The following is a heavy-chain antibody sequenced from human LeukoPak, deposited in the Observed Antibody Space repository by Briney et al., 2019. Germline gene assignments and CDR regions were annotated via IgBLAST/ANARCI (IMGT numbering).Heavy chain of an antibody. CDR2: ISSSSSYI. Sequence: GGSLRLSCAASGFTVSSNYMSWVRQAPGKGLEWVSSISSSSSYIYFADSVKGRFTISRDNAKNSLYLQMNSLRAEDTAVYYCARGLDSSGYYVDYWGQGTLVTVSS. J-gene: IGHJ4*02. CDR1: GFTVSSNY. V-gene: IGHV3-21*01. D-gene: IGHD3-22*01. CDR3: ARGLDSSGYYVDY.